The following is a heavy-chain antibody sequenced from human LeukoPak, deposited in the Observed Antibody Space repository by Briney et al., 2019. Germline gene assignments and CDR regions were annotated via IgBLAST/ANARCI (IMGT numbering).Heavy chain of an antibody. V-gene: IGHV3-30*02. J-gene: IGHJ4*02. D-gene: IGHD6-19*01. Sequence: GGSLRLSCVTSGFIFSSSDMHWVRQAPGKGLEWVAFTRNDGSDKYYVDSVEGRFTISRDNSKNTVYLHMNSLRADDTAVYYCVKDRKQWLVYFDDWGQGTLVTVSS. CDR1: GFIFSSSD. CDR3: VKDRKQWLVYFDD. CDR2: TRNDGSDK.